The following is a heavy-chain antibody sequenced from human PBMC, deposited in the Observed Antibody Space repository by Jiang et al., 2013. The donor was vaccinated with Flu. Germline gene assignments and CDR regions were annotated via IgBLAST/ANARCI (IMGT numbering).Heavy chain of an antibody. CDR3: VRFGDLVISLDN. V-gene: IGHV1-46*01. CDR2: INPGGGSP. CDR1: Y. J-gene: IGHJ4*02. D-gene: IGHD3-10*01. Sequence: YIHWVRQAPGQGLEWVGLINPGGGSPIYAQKFQGRVTVNWDTSTSTVYMDLSSLRPDDTAVYYCVRFGDLVISLDNWGQGVPGHRLL.